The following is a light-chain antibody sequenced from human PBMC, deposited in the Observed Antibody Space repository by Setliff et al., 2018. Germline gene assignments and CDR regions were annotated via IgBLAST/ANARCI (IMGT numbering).Light chain of an antibody. CDR1: QSVSSSY. CDR2: GAS. CDR3: QQYGSSRIT. J-gene: IGKJ5*01. V-gene: IGKV3-20*01. Sequence: EIVLTQSPGTLSLSPGERATLSCRASQSVSSSYLAWYQQKPGQAPRLFIYGASSRATGIPDRFSGSGSGTDFTLTISRLEPEDFAVYYCQQYGSSRITFGQGTRLEIK.